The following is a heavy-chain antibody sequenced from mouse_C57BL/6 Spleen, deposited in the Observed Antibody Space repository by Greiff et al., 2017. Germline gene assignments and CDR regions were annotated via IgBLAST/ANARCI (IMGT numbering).Heavy chain of an antibody. Sequence: EVQLVESGPGLVKPSQSLSLTCSVTGYSITSGYYWNWIRQFPGNKLEWMGYISYDGSNNYNPSLKNRISITRDTSKNQFFLKLNSVTTEDTATYYCARDRGYYDDFDYWGQGTTLTVSS. V-gene: IGHV3-6*01. CDR1: GYSITSGYY. D-gene: IGHD2-4*01. CDR3: ARDRGYYDDFDY. J-gene: IGHJ2*01. CDR2: ISYDGSN.